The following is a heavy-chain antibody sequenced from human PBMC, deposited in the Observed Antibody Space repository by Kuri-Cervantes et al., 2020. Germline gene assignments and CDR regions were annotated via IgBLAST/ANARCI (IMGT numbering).Heavy chain of an antibody. Sequence: GGSLRLSCAASGFTFSSYAMHWVRQAPGKGLEWVSFIYSGGSTYYADSVKGRFTISRDNSKNTLYLQMNSLRAEDTAVYYCARGRGLTDYGVHGGVFDYWGQGTLVTVSS. J-gene: IGHJ4*02. CDR2: IYSGGST. CDR3: ARGRGLTDYGVHGGVFDY. D-gene: IGHD4-17*01. V-gene: IGHV3-53*01. CDR1: GFTFSSYA.